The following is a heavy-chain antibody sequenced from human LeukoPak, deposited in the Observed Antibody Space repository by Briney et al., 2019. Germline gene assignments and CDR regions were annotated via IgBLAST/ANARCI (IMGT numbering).Heavy chain of an antibody. CDR3: AREWAVAGFFDY. J-gene: IGHJ4*02. D-gene: IGHD6-19*01. Sequence: GGSLRLSRAASGFTFTSYGISWVRQAPGQGLEWMGWISAYNGNTNYAQKLQGRVTMTTDTSTSTAYMELRSLRSDDTAVYYCAREWAVAGFFDYWGQGTLVTVSS. CDR2: ISAYNGNT. CDR1: GFTFTSYG. V-gene: IGHV1-18*01.